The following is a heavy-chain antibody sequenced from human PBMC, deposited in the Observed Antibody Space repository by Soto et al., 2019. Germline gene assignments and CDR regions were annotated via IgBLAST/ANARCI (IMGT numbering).Heavy chain of an antibody. CDR3: ARSVFP. V-gene: IGHV4-59*01. CDR2: IYYSGST. J-gene: IGHJ5*02. CDR1: GGSISGYY. Sequence: SETLSLTCTVSGGSISGYYWSWLRQPPGKGLEWIGYIYYSGSTNYNPSLKSRVTISVDTSKNQFSLKLSSVTAADTAVYYCARSVFPWGQGTLVTVSS.